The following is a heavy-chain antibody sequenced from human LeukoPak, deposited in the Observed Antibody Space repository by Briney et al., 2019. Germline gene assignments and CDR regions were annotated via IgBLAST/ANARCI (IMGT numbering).Heavy chain of an antibody. CDR2: IFAGVGT. J-gene: IGHJ5*02. D-gene: IGHD3-22*01. CDR3: ARDHHPGYHDSLGFNWLDP. Sequence: GGSLRLSCAASGFTVSNNYMTWVRQAPGKGLEWVSIIFAGVGTYYADSVRGRFTISRDNPKNTVFLQMSSLRAEDTAVYYCARDHHPGYHDSLGFNWLDPWGQGTLVSVSS. CDR1: GFTVSNNY. V-gene: IGHV3-53*01.